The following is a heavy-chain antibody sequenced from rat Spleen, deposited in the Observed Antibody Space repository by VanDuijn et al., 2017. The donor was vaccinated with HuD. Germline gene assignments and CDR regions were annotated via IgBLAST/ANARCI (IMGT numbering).Heavy chain of an antibody. Sequence: EVQLVESDGGLVQPGRSLKLSCAASGFTFSDYYMAWVRQAPTKGLEWVATISYDGSSIYYRDSVQGRFTISRDNAKSTLYLQMDSLRSEDTATYYCSTENYWFAYWGQGTLVTVSS. D-gene: IGHD1-10*01. CDR3: STENYWFAY. J-gene: IGHJ3*01. V-gene: IGHV5-20*01. CDR1: GFTFSDYY. CDR2: ISYDGSSI.